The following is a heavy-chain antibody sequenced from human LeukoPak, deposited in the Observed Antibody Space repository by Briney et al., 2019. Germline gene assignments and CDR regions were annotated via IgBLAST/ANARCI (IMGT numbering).Heavy chain of an antibody. J-gene: IGHJ4*02. CDR2: IDGDGRST. Sequence: GGSLRLSCAASGFTYSDYWMHWVRQVPGKGLVWVSRIDGDGRSTSYADSVKGRFTISRDNAKNTLYLQMNSLRAEDTAVYYCARDGGALWFGELRYFDYWGQGTLVTVSS. D-gene: IGHD3-10*01. CDR3: ARDGGALWFGELRYFDY. V-gene: IGHV3-74*01. CDR1: GFTYSDYW.